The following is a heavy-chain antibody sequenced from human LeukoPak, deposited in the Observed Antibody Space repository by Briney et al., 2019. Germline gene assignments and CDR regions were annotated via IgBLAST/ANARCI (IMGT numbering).Heavy chain of an antibody. D-gene: IGHD3-10*01. J-gene: IGHJ5*02. V-gene: IGHV4-34*01. Sequence: SETLSLTCAVHGGSFSGYYWSWIRQPPGKGLEWIGEINHSGSTNYNPSLKSRVTISVDTSKNQFSLKLSSVTAADTAVYYCAVGDYYGSGSYPNWFDPWGQGTLVTVSS. CDR1: GGSFSGYY. CDR3: AVGDYYGSGSYPNWFDP. CDR2: INHSGST.